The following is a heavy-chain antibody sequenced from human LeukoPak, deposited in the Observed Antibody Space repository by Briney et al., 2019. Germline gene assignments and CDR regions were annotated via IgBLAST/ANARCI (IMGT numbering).Heavy chain of an antibody. CDR3: ARVKRVYSYGYLDH. V-gene: IGHV4-34*01. CDR2: INHSGST. Sequence: SETLSLTCAVYGGSFSGYYWSWIRQPPGKGLEWIGEINHSGSTNYNPSLKSRVTISVDTSKNQFSLKLSSVTAADTAVYYCARVKRVYSYGYLDHWGQGTLVTVSS. J-gene: IGHJ4*02. CDR1: GGSFSGYY. D-gene: IGHD5-18*01.